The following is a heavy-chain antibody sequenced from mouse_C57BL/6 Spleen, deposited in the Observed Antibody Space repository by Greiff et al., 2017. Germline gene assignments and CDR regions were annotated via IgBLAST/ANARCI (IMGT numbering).Heavy chain of an antibody. V-gene: IGHV1-55*01. CDR2: IYPGSGST. CDR1: GYTFTSYW. D-gene: IGHD2-4*01. CDR3: ARYDYGDAMDY. J-gene: IGHJ4*01. Sequence: QVHVKQPGAELVKPGASVKMSCKASGYTFTSYWITWVKQRPGQGLEWIGDIYPGSGSTNYNEKFKSKATLTVDTSSSTAYMQLSSLTSEDSAVYYCARYDYGDAMDYWGQGTSVTVSS.